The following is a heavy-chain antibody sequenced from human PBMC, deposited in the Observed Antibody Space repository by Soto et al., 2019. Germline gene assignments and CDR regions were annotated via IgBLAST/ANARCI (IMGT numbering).Heavy chain of an antibody. D-gene: IGHD5-18*01. V-gene: IGHV1-69*12. CDR2: IIPIFGTA. CDR3: ASPLRGYSYGDYYYYGMDV. Sequence: QVQLVQSGAEVKKPGSSVKVSCKASGGTFSSYAISWVRQAPGQGLEWMGGIIPIFGTANYAQKFQGRVTITADESTSPAYMELSSLRSEDTAVYYCASPLRGYSYGDYYYYGMDVWGQGTTVTVSS. CDR1: GGTFSSYA. J-gene: IGHJ6*02.